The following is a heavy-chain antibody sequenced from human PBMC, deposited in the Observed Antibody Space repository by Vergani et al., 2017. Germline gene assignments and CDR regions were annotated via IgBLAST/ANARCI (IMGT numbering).Heavy chain of an antibody. D-gene: IGHD2-2*03. V-gene: IGHV3-30-3*01. CDR2: ISYDGSNK. CDR3: ATGYCSSTSCYAEYFQH. CDR1: GFTFSSYA. J-gene: IGHJ1*01. Sequence: QVQLVESGGGVVQPGRSLRLSCAASGFTFSSYAMHWVRQAPGKGLEWVAVISYDGSNKYYADSVKGRFTISRDNSKNTLYLQMNSLRAEDTAVYYCATGYCSSTSCYAEYFQHWGQGTLVTVSS.